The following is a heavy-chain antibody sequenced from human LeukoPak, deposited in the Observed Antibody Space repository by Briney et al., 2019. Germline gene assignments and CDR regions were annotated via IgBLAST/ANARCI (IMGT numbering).Heavy chain of an antibody. J-gene: IGHJ4*02. Sequence: PTDTLSVPYKVSGGSISSSSYYWGWIRQPPGKGLKWVGSTNYSGRTYYNPSLMSRLTISVDTSKNQFSLKLCSVTAADTAVYYCATSVGYCSSTNCTDFDYWGQGALGTVSS. CDR1: GGSISSSSYY. D-gene: IGHD2-2*01. CDR3: ATSVGYCSSTNCTDFDY. V-gene: IGHV4-39*01. CDR2: TNYSGRT.